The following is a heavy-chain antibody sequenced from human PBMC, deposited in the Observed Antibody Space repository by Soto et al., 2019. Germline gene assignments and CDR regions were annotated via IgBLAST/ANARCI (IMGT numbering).Heavy chain of an antibody. CDR2: ICNSGTT. V-gene: IGHV4-59*03. CDR1: GGSIRSYG. Sequence: SETLSLTCTVSGGSIRSYGWTWIRQPPGEGLGWIGCICNSGTTNYNPSLTSRVAISIDTQKNPFSLQLSSVTVADTALYYCACCGSIVGATRRLKDVWGKGTTVTVSS. D-gene: IGHD3-22*01. CDR3: ACCGSIVGATRRLKDV. J-gene: IGHJ6*04.